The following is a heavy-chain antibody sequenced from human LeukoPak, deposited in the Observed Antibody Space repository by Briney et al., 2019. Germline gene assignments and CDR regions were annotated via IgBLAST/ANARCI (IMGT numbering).Heavy chain of an antibody. V-gene: IGHV3-7*01. J-gene: IGHJ4*02. Sequence: PGGSLRLSCAAFGFTFNKYWMTWVRQAPGKGLEWVANIKEDGTEKYYVDSVKGRFSISRDNAKKSLFLEMNSLRAEDTAVYYCARDEEITLGTDYWGQGTLVTVSS. CDR3: ARDEEITLGTDY. D-gene: IGHD3-16*01. CDR1: GFTFNKYW. CDR2: IKEDGTEK.